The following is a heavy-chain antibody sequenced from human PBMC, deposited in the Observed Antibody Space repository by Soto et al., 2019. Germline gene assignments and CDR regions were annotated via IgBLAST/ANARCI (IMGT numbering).Heavy chain of an antibody. Sequence: GGSLRLSCAASGFTFSSYGMHWVRQAPGKGLEWVAVISYDGSNKYYADSVKGRFTISRDNSKNTLYLQMNSLRAEDTAVYYCAKDRIRGIAARGGMDVWGQGTTVTVSS. CDR2: ISYDGSNK. CDR1: GFTFSSYG. J-gene: IGHJ6*02. D-gene: IGHD6-6*01. V-gene: IGHV3-30*18. CDR3: AKDRIRGIAARGGMDV.